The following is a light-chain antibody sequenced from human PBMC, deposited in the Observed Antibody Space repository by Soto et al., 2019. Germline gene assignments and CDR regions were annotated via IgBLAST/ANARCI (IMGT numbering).Light chain of an antibody. CDR3: QQSYSSPQT. V-gene: IGKV1-39*01. CDR2: AAS. CDR1: QSISSY. Sequence: DIQMTQSPSSLSASVGDRVTITCRASQSISSYLNWYQQKPGKAPKLLIYAASSLQSGVPSRFSGSGSGTDFTFTISRLQPEDIATYYCQQSYSSPQTFGQGTKVDIK. J-gene: IGKJ1*01.